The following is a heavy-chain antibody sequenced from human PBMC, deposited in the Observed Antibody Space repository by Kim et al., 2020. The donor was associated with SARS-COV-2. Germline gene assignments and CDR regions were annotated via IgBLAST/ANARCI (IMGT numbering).Heavy chain of an antibody. V-gene: IGHV1-3*01. D-gene: IGHD3-9*01. J-gene: IGHJ4*02. Sequence: FQGRVTITRDTSASTAYMELSSLRSEDTAVYYCARDPDYDILTGYSKTDYWGQGTLVTVSS. CDR3: ARDPDYDILTGYSKTDY.